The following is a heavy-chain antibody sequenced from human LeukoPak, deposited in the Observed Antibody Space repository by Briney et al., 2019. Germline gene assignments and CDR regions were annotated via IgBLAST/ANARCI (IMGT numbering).Heavy chain of an antibody. CDR1: GFTFSSYA. CDR3: AKDHTSGSYYASDAFDI. V-gene: IGHV3-23*01. Sequence: TGGSLRLSCAASGFTFSSYAMSWVRQAPGKGLEWVSAISGSGGSTYYAYSVKGRFTISRDNSKNTLYLQMNSLRAEDTAVYYCAKDHTSGSYYASDAFDIWGQGTMVTVSS. D-gene: IGHD1-26*01. J-gene: IGHJ3*02. CDR2: ISGSGGST.